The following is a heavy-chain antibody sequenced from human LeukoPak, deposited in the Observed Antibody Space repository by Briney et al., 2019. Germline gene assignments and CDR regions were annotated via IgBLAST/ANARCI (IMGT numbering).Heavy chain of an antibody. V-gene: IGHV3-30*03. CDR1: GFTFSSYS. CDR3: ARDGSEIAAYYFDS. CDR2: IAYDGRDK. J-gene: IGHJ4*02. D-gene: IGHD2-21*01. Sequence: HPGGSLRLSCAASGFTFSSYSMNWVRQVPGKGLEWLAVIAYDGRDKRYADSVKGRLSISRDNSKNTLYLQVNSLRAEDTAVYYCARDGSEIAAYYFDSWGQGALVTVS.